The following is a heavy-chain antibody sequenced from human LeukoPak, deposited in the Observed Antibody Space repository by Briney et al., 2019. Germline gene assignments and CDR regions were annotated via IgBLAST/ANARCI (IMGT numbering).Heavy chain of an antibody. CDR3: ARELRTFDS. CDR1: GFTFSSYW. J-gene: IGHJ4*02. D-gene: IGHD3-16*01. CDR2: IKHNGDEL. Sequence: PGGSLRLSCAASGFTFSSYWMTWVRQAQGKGLEWVANIKHNGDELNYVDSVEDRFTISRDNAKNSLYLHMTSLRAEDTAVYYCARELRTFDSWGQGTLVTVSS. V-gene: IGHV3-7*01.